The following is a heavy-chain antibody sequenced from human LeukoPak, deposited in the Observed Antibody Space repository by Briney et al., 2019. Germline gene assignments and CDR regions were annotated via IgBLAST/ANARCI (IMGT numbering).Heavy chain of an antibody. CDR2: INPGGGST. D-gene: IGHD3-22*01. CDR1: GYTFTSYY. J-gene: IGHJ5*02. V-gene: IGHV1-46*01. Sequence: ASVKVSCXASGYTFTSYYMHWVRQAPGQGLEWMGIINPGGGSTSYAQKFQGRVTMTRDTSTSTVYMELSSLRSEDTAVYYCARVDYYDSSGYWGGFDPWGRGTLVTVSS. CDR3: ARVDYYDSSGYWGGFDP.